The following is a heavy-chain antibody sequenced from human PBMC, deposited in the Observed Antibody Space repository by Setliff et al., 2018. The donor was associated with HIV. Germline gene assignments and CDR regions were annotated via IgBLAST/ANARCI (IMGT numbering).Heavy chain of an antibody. CDR3: ARDGYSRGCAFDI. D-gene: IGHD4-4*01. V-gene: IGHV4-61*02. CDR2: IYTSGST. CDR1: GGSISSGSYY. J-gene: IGHJ3*02. Sequence: PSETLSLTCTVSGGSISSGSYYWSWIRQPAGKGLEWIGRIYTSGSTNYNPSLKSRVTISADTSKNQFSLKMNSVTAADTAVYYCARDGYSRGCAFDIWGQGTMVT.